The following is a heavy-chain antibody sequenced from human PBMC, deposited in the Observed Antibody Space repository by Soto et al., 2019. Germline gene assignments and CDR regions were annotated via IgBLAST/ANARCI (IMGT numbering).Heavy chain of an antibody. Sequence: GGSLRLSCAASGFTFSNAWMSWVRQAPGKGLEWVGRIKSKTDGGTTDYAAPVKGRFTISRDDSKNTLYLQMNSLKTEDTAVYYCTTDAPFITIFGVVISGYYYGMDVWGQGTTVTVS. CDR2: IKSKTDGGTT. D-gene: IGHD3-3*01. CDR1: GFTFSNAW. CDR3: TTDAPFITIFGVVISGYYYGMDV. V-gene: IGHV3-15*01. J-gene: IGHJ6*02.